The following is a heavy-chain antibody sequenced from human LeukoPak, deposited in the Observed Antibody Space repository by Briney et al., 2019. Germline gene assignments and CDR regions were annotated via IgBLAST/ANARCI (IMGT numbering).Heavy chain of an antibody. CDR2: MYYSGST. CDR1: GGSISSSSYY. V-gene: IGHV4-39*01. J-gene: IGHJ3*02. Sequence: SETLSLTCTVSGGSISSSSYYWGWIRQPPGKGLEYIGSMYYSGSTYYNPPLKSRVTISVDTSKNQFSLKLRSVSAADTAVYYCARLKSRLASFDIWGQGTMVTVSS. CDR3: ARLKSRLASFDI. D-gene: IGHD3-9*01.